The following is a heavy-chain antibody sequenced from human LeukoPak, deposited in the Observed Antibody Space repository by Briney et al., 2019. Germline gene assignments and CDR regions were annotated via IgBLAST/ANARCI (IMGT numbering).Heavy chain of an antibody. Sequence: GGSLRLSCAASGFTFSSYAMSWVRQAPGKGLEWVSAISGSGGSTYYADSVKGRFTISRDNSKNTLYLQMNGLRAEDTAVYYCAAGHQVRGVIPLHWGQGTLVTVSS. V-gene: IGHV3-23*01. CDR1: GFTFSSYA. J-gene: IGHJ4*02. D-gene: IGHD3-10*01. CDR3: AAGHQVRGVIPLH. CDR2: ISGSGGST.